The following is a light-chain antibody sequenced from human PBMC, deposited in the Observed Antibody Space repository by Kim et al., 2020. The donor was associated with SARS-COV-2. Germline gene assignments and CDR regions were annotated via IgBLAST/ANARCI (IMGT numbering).Light chain of an antibody. CDR2: GAS. J-gene: IGKJ2*01. CDR1: QSVSSN. CDR3: QQYNNWPPYT. V-gene: IGKV3-15*01. Sequence: VAPGERVTLSCRASQSVSSNLAWYQQKPGQAPRLLIYGASTRATDIPARFSGSGSGTEFTLTISSLQSEDFAVYYCQQYNNWPPYTFGQGTKLEIK.